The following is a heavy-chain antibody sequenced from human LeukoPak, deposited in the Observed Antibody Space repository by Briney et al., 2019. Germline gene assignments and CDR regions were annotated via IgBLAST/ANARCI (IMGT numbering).Heavy chain of an antibody. CDR3: ARHGQAPDCTGGRSLDY. CDR1: GGSIRSYY. CDR2: IYYSGST. V-gene: IGHV4-59*08. D-gene: IGHD2-8*02. J-gene: IGHJ4*02. Sequence: PSETLSLTRTVSGGSIRSYYWSWIRQPPGKGLEWIGYIYYSGSTKYNPSLKSRVTISVDTSKNQFSLRLRSVTAADTAVYYCARHGQAPDCTGGRSLDYWGQGTLVTVSS.